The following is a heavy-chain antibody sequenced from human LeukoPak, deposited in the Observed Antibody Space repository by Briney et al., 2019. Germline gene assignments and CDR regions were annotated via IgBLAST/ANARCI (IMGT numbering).Heavy chain of an antibody. J-gene: IGHJ4*02. CDR1: GYTFTSYY. Sequence: GASVKVSCKASGYTFTSYYMHWVRQAPGQGLEWMGWINPNSGGTNYAQKFQGRVTMTRDTSISTAYMELSRLRSDDTAVYYCALQYSSSWYAYFDYWGQGTLVTVSS. CDR3: ALQYSSSWYAYFDY. V-gene: IGHV1-2*02. CDR2: INPNSGGT. D-gene: IGHD6-13*01.